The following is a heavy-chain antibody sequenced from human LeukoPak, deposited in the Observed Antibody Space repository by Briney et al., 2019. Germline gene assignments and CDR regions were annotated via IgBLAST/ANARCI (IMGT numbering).Heavy chain of an antibody. CDR1: GGSISSYY. Sequence: SETLSLTCTVSGGSISSYYWSWIRQPPGKGLEWIGYIYYSGSTNYNPSLKSRVTISVDTSKNQFSLKLSSVTAADTAVYYCARGPLGDSSGYTDYWGQGTLVTVSS. J-gene: IGHJ4*02. V-gene: IGHV4-59*01. D-gene: IGHD3-22*01. CDR3: ARGPLGDSSGYTDY. CDR2: IYYSGST.